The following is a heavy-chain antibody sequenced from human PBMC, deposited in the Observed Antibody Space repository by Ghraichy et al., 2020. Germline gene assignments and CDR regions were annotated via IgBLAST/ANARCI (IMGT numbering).Heavy chain of an antibody. CDR2: ISSSSSTI. V-gene: IGHV3-48*02. Sequence: GGSLRLSCAASGFTFSSYSMNWVRQAPGKGLEWVSYISSSSSTIYYADSVKGRFTISRDNAKNSLYLQMNSLRDEDTAVYYCARDASWVAGTQGDYWGQGTLVTVSS. CDR3: ARDASWVAGTQGDY. D-gene: IGHD6-19*01. CDR1: GFTFSSYS. J-gene: IGHJ4*02.